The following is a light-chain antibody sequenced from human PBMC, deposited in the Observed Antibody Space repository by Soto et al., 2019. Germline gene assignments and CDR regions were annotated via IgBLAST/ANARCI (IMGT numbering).Light chain of an antibody. V-gene: IGKV3-15*01. CDR1: QLFSSN. CDR3: QQYNNWPRT. J-gene: IGKJ5*01. CDR2: GVS. Sequence: EIVMMQSPATLSVSPLESVTLSCRASQLFSSNLAWYQHKPGQAPRLLIYGVSTRDTGVPDRFSGSASGTEFTLTISSLQSEDFAVYYCQQYNNWPRTFGQGTRLEIK.